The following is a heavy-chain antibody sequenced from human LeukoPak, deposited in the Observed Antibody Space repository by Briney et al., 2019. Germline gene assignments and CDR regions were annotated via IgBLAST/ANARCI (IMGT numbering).Heavy chain of an antibody. D-gene: IGHD3-9*01. CDR3: AREGFEYYHYLDV. J-gene: IGHJ6*03. CDR1: GYTFTDYY. V-gene: IGHV1-2*06. CDR2: INPDSGGT. Sequence: ASVKVSCKPSGYTFTDYYIHWVRQAPGQGLEWMGRINPDSGGTHYAEKFQGRVTMTRDTSISTAYMELSRLTSGDTAEYYCAREGFEYYHYLDVWGKGTTVTVSS.